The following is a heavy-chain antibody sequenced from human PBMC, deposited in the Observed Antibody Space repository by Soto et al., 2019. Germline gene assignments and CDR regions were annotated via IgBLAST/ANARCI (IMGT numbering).Heavy chain of an antibody. D-gene: IGHD1-26*01. Sequence: PGGSLRLSCAASGFTFSSYAMSWVRQAPGKGLEWVSAISGSGGSTYYADSVKGRFIISRDNSKNTLYLQMNSLRSGDTAAYYCARDSGSYYRNDAFDIWGQGTMVTVSS. CDR1: GFTFSSYA. CDR2: ISGSGGST. V-gene: IGHV3-23*01. J-gene: IGHJ3*02. CDR3: ARDSGSYYRNDAFDI.